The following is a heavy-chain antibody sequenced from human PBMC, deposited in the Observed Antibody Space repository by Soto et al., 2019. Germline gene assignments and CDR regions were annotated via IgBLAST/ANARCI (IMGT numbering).Heavy chain of an antibody. V-gene: IGHV4-30-4*01. J-gene: IGHJ6*02. D-gene: IGHD3-10*01. Sequence: PSETLSLTCTVSGGSISSGDYYWSWIRQPPGKGLEWIGYIYYSGSTYYNPSLKSRVTISVDTSKNQFSLKLSSVTAADTAVYYCARVGITMVRGVIAYYYGMDVWGQGTTVTVSS. CDR1: GGSISSGDYY. CDR2: IYYSGST. CDR3: ARVGITMVRGVIAYYYGMDV.